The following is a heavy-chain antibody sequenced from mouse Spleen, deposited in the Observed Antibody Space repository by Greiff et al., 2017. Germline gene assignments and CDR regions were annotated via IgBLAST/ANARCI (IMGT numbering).Heavy chain of an antibody. V-gene: IGHV1-74*01. CDR3: AIAYYGNGWFAY. CDR1: GYTFTSYW. Sequence: VQLQQPGAELVKPGASVKVSCKASGYTFTSYWMHWVKKRPGQGLEWIGRIHPSDSDTNYNQKFKGKATLTVAKSSITAYMQRSSLTSEDSAVYYCAIAYYGNGWFAYWGQGTLVTVSA. J-gene: IGHJ3*01. D-gene: IGHD2-10*01. CDR2: IHPSDSDT.